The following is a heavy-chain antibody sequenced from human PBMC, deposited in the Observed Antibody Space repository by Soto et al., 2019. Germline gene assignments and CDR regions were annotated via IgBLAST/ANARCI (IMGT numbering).Heavy chain of an antibody. CDR1: GFTFRSYA. J-gene: IGHJ5*02. D-gene: IGHD1-26*01. CDR3: ARDLVQVGATEYNWFDP. Sequence: PGGSLRLSCAASGFTFRSYAMSWVRQAPGKGLEWVSSISSSSSYIYYADSVKGRFTISRDNAKNSLYLQMNSLRAEDTAVYYCARDLVQVGATEYNWFDPWGQGTLVTVSS. V-gene: IGHV3-21*01. CDR2: ISSSSSYI.